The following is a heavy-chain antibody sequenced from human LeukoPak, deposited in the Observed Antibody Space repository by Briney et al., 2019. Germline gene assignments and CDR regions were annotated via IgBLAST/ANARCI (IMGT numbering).Heavy chain of an antibody. V-gene: IGHV4-59*01. D-gene: IGHD4-17*01. CDR1: GDSMTGYY. Sequence: SETQSLTCSVSGDSMTGYYWSWIRQPPGKGLEWIGYIYYTGTTNYNPSLKSRVTISVDTSKNQFSLRLTSVTAADTAVYFCARDFDGDYGARWGQGILVSVSP. CDR3: ARDFDGDYGAR. CDR2: IYYTGTT. J-gene: IGHJ4*02.